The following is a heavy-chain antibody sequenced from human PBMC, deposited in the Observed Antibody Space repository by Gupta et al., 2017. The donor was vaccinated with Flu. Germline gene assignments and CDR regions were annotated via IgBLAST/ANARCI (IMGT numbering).Heavy chain of an antibody. CDR1: YA. J-gene: IGHJ4*02. V-gene: IGHV1-69*01. CDR2: IIPIFGTA. CDR3: ARDLINSSGYYFAAGY. Sequence: YAISWVRQAPGQGLEWMGGIIPIFGTANYAQKCQGRVTITADESTSTAYMELSSLRSEDTAVYYCARDLINSSGYYFAAGYWGQGTLVTVSS. D-gene: IGHD3-22*01.